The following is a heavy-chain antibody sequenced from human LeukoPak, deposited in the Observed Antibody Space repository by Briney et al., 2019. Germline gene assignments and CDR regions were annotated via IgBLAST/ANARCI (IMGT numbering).Heavy chain of an antibody. Sequence: SETLSLTCTVSGGSISSYYWSWIRQPPGKGLEWIGYIYYSGSTNYNPSLKSRVTISVDTSKNQFSLKLSSVTAADTAVYYCARSLIGYPLPNWFDPWGQGTLVTVSS. D-gene: IGHD3-9*01. J-gene: IGHJ5*02. V-gene: IGHV4-59*01. CDR3: ARSLIGYPLPNWFDP. CDR1: GGSISSYY. CDR2: IYYSGST.